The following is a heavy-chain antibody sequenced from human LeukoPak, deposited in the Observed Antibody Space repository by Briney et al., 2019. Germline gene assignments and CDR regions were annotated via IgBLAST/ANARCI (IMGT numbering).Heavy chain of an antibody. CDR1: GGSVRGHY. D-gene: IGHD1-26*01. V-gene: IGHV4-59*02. CDR2: IHYSGST. CDR3: ARDIRVVGATLYFDF. J-gene: IGHJ4*02. Sequence: SETLSLTCTVSGGSVRGHYWSWIRQPPGKGLEWIGHIHYSGSTNYNAPLKSRVTMSVDTSKNHFSLNLSSVTAADTAVYYCARDIRVVGATLYFDFWGQGTLVTVSS.